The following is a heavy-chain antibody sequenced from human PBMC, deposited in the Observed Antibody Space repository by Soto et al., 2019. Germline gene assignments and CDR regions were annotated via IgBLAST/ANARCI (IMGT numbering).Heavy chain of an antibody. D-gene: IGHD3-10*01. CDR1: GGTFSSYT. J-gene: IGHJ4*02. CDR3: AREPSGGGSGSY. Sequence: QVQLVQSGAEVKKPGSSVKVSCKASGGTFSSYTISWVRQAPGQGLEWMGRIIPILGIANYAQKFQGRVTITADKSTSTAYMELSSLRSEDTAVYYCAREPSGGGSGSYWGQGTLVTVSS. V-gene: IGHV1-69*08. CDR2: IIPILGIA.